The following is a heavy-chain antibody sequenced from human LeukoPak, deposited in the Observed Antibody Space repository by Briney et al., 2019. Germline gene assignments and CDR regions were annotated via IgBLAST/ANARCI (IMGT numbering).Heavy chain of an antibody. D-gene: IGHD6-13*01. Sequence: PGGSLRLSCAASGFTFDDYAMHWVRQAPGKGLEWVSLISWDGGSTYYADSVKGRFTISRDNSKNSLYLQMNSLRAEDTALYYCAKDSTAAAAGTRPHYYYYYMDVWGKGTTVTVSS. CDR1: GFTFDDYA. V-gene: IGHV3-43D*03. CDR2: ISWDGGST. J-gene: IGHJ6*03. CDR3: AKDSTAAAAGTRPHYYYYYMDV.